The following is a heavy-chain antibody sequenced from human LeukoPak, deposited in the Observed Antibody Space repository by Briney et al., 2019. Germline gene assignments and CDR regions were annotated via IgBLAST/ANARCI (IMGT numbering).Heavy chain of an antibody. D-gene: IGHD1-26*01. CDR1: GYTFTSYY. J-gene: IGHJ5*02. CDR2: IIPIFGTA. CDR3: ASTYSGSYEGFDP. V-gene: IGHV1-69*13. Sequence: SVKVSCKTSGYTFTSYYIHWVRQAPGQGLEWMGGIIPIFGTANYAQKFQGRVTITADESTSTAYMELSSLRSEDTAVYYCASTYSGSYEGFDPWGQGTLVTVSS.